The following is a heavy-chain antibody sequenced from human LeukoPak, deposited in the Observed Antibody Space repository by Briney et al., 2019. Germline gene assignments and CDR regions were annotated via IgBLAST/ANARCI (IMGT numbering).Heavy chain of an antibody. Sequence: GGSLRLSCAASGFTFSSYAMSWVRQAPGKGLEWVSAISGSGGSTYYADSVKGQFTISRDNSKNTLYLQMNSLRAEDTAVYYCAKGRFSPGDCSSTSCSKYSYGYHLSYWGQGTLVTVSS. D-gene: IGHD2-2*01. V-gene: IGHV3-23*01. J-gene: IGHJ4*02. CDR2: ISGSGGST. CDR1: GFTFSSYA. CDR3: AKGRFSPGDCSSTSCSKYSYGYHLSY.